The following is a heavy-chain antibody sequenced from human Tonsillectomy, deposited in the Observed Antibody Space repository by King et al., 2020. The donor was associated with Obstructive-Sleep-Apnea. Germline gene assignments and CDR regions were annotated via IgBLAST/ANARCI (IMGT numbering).Heavy chain of an antibody. V-gene: IGHV3-23*04. J-gene: IGHJ2*01. CDR1: GFAFRNYA. Sequence: QLVQSGGGLVQPGGSLRLSCAASGFAFRNYAMSWVRQAPVKGLEWVSSISGSGGAPYCADSVKVRFTIYRENSGSTLYLQMNSLRVGDTAVYYCAKYRGGDGRITIFGVRPGRCFDPWGRGTLVTVSS. CDR2: ISGSGGAP. CDR3: AKYRGGDGRITIFGVRPGRCFDP. D-gene: IGHD3-3*01.